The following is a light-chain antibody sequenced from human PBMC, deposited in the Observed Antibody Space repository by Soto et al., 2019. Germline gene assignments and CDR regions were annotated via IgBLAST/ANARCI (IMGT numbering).Light chain of an antibody. V-gene: IGLV4-69*01. CDR3: QTWGSGAVV. J-gene: IGLJ2*01. CDR1: SGHRNYA. CDR2: LNGDGSH. Sequence: QLVLTQSPSASASLGASVKLTCTLSSGHRNYAVAWHQQQAEKGPRYLMKLNGDGSHSKGDEIPDRFSGSSSGAERYLTISSLQSDDEADYYCQTWGSGAVVFGGGTKLTVL.